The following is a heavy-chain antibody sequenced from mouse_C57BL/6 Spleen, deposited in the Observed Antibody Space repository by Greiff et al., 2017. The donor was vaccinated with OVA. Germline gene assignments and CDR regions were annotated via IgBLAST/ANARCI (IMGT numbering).Heavy chain of an antibody. D-gene: IGHD2-1*01. CDR3: ERRGNYDWFAD. CDR2: ITPNNGGT. CDR1: GYTFTDYN. J-gene: IGHJ3*01. Sequence: VQLQQSGPELVKPGASVKIPCKASGYTFTDYNMDWVKQSHGKSLEWIGDITPNNGGTIYNQKFKGKATLTVDKSSSTAYMELRSLTSEDTAVYYCERRGNYDWFADWGQGTLVTVSA. V-gene: IGHV1-18*01.